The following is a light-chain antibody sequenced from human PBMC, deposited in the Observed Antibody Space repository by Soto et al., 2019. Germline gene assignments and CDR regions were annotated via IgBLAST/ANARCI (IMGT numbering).Light chain of an antibody. CDR2: GAF. J-gene: IGKJ1*01. CDR3: QQYNDWPLT. Sequence: EIVMTQSPVTLSVSPGERVTLSGRASQSVSSNLAWYQQKPGQARSLLIYGAFTRATGITARFSGTGSGTEFTLTISSLQSEDFALYYCQQYNDWPLTFGQGSKVDIK. CDR1: QSVSSN. V-gene: IGKV3-15*01.